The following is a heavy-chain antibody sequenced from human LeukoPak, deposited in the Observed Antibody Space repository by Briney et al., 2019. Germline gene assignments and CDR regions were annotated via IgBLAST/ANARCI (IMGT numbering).Heavy chain of an antibody. CDR3: AKSTTVTQRGYFDY. V-gene: IGHV3-30*18. J-gene: IGHJ4*03. D-gene: IGHD4-17*01. CDR2: ISYDGSNK. CDR1: GFTFSSYG. Sequence: PGGSLRLSCAASGFTFSSYGMHWVRQAPAKGLEWVAIISYDGSNKYYADSMKGRFTISRDNSKNTLYLQMNSLRAEDTAVYYCAKSTTVTQRGYFDYWGQGTLVTVSS.